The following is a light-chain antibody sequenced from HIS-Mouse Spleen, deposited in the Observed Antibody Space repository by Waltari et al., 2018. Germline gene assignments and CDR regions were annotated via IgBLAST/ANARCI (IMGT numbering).Light chain of an antibody. J-gene: IGKJ2*01. CDR2: GAS. Sequence: EIVLTQSPGTLSLSPGERATLSCRASQRVSSSYLAWYQQKPGQAPRALIYGASSRATGIPDRFSGSGSETDFTLTISRLEPEDFAVYYCQQYGSSPPYTFGQGTKLEIK. CDR3: QQYGSSPPYT. V-gene: IGKV3-20*01. CDR1: QRVSSSY.